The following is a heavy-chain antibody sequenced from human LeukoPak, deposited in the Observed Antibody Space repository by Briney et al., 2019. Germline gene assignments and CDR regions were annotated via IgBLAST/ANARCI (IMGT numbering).Heavy chain of an antibody. J-gene: IGHJ6*02. D-gene: IGHD2-2*01. V-gene: IGHV1-3*01. Sequence: ASVTVSCKASGYTFTSYAMHWVRQAPGQRLEWMGWINADNGNTKYSQKFQGRVTITRDTSASTAYMELSSLRSEDTAVYYCAREPPEDCSSTSCYDYYYGMDVWGQGTTVTVSS. CDR1: GYTFTSYA. CDR3: AREPPEDCSSTSCYDYYYGMDV. CDR2: INADNGNT.